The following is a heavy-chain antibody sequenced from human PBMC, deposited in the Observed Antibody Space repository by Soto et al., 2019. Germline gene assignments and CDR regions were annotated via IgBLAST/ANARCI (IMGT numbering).Heavy chain of an antibody. V-gene: IGHV1-8*01. CDR1: GYTFTSYD. Sequence: ASVKVSCKASGYTFTSYDINWVRQATGQGLEWMGWMNPNSGNTGYAQKFQGRVTMTRNTSISTAYMELSSLRSEDTAVYYCARGFLIAAAGTNYYYGMDVWRQGTTVTVSS. CDR2: MNPNSGNT. D-gene: IGHD6-13*01. J-gene: IGHJ6*02. CDR3: ARGFLIAAAGTNYYYGMDV.